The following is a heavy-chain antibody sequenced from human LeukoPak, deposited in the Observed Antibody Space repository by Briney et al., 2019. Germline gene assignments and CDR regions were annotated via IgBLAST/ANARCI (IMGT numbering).Heavy chain of an antibody. V-gene: IGHV1-2*06. D-gene: IGHD3-22*01. Sequence: ASVKVSCKASGYTFTGYYMHWVRQAPGQGLEWMGRINPNSGGTSYAQKFQGRVTMTRDTSISTAYMELSRVRSDDTAVYCCARLGYYDSSGYYDLTYWGQGTLVTVSS. CDR1: GYTFTGYY. CDR2: INPNSGGT. CDR3: ARLGYYDSSGYYDLTY. J-gene: IGHJ4*02.